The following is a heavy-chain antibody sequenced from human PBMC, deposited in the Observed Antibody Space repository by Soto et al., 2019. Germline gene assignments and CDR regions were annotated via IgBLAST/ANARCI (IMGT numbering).Heavy chain of an antibody. CDR2: ISGSGGST. Sequence: PGGSLRLSCAASEFTFNNYAMSWVRQAPGKGLEWVSAISGSGGSTYYADSVKGRFTISRDNSKNTLYLQMNSLRAEDTAVYYCSKLRYGDIVVVPAAIWGQGTLVTVSS. CDR3: SKLRYGDIVVVPAAI. CDR1: EFTFNNYA. J-gene: IGHJ4*02. D-gene: IGHD2-2*01. V-gene: IGHV3-23*01.